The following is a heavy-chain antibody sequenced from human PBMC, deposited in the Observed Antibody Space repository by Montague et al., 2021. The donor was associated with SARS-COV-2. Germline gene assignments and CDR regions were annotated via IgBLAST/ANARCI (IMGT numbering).Heavy chain of an antibody. V-gene: IGHV4-34*01. CDR3: ARGLSGSYSGGWVPVALFDFYHYMDV. J-gene: IGHJ6*03. CDR2: SNHSGGT. D-gene: IGHD6-25*01. Sequence: SETLSLTCAVYGGSFSGYYWSWIRRPPGKGLEWIGESNHSGGTNYNPYLKGRVTISVDTSKNQFSLKLTSVTAAGSAVYYCARGLSGSYSGGWVPVALFDFYHYMDVWAKGTTVTVSS. CDR1: GGSFSGYY.